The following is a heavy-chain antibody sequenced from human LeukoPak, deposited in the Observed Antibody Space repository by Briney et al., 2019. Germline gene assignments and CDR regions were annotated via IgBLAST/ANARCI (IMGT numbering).Heavy chain of an antibody. Sequence: SETLSLTCTVSGYSISSGYYWGWIRQPPGKGLEWIGSIYYSGGTYYNPSLKSRVTISIDTSKNQFSLKLRSVTAADTAVYYCAREGSPYYDILTGYPSGYWFDPWGQGTLVTVSS. CDR3: AREGSPYYDILTGYPSGYWFDP. CDR1: GYSISSGYY. V-gene: IGHV4-38-2*02. J-gene: IGHJ5*02. CDR2: IYYSGGT. D-gene: IGHD3-9*01.